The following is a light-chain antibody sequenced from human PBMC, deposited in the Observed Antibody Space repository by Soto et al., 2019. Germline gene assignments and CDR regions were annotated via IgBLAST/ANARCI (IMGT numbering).Light chain of an antibody. CDR1: SSNIGRNT. Sequence: QSALTQSPSASGTPGQRVTISCPGSSSNIGRNTVNWYQQVPGTAPKLLIYNNNQRPSGVPDRFSGSKSGTSASLAIIGLQSEDEADYYCAAWDDGLNGSVFGAGTKVTVL. CDR2: NNN. V-gene: IGLV1-44*01. CDR3: AAWDDGLNGSV. J-gene: IGLJ1*01.